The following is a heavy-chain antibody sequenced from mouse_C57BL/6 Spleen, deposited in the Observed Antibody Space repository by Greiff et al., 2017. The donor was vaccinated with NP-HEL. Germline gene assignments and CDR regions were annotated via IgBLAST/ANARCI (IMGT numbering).Heavy chain of an antibody. CDR1: GYTFTSYW. J-gene: IGHJ4*01. D-gene: IGHD2-4*01. CDR3: ARRGIYYDYDYYAMDY. V-gene: IGHV1-55*01. Sequence: VQLQQPGAELVKPGASVKMSCKASGYTFTSYWITWVKQRPGQGLEWIGDIYPGSGSTNYNEKFKSKATLTVDTSSSTAYMQLSSLTSEDSAVYYCARRGIYYDYDYYAMDYWGQGTSVTVSS. CDR2: IYPGSGST.